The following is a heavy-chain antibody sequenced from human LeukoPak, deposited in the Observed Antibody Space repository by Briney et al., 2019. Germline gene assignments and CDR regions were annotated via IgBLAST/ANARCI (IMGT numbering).Heavy chain of an antibody. J-gene: IGHJ4*02. CDR2: ISGSGGST. Sequence: GGSLRLSCAASGFTFSSYAMSWVRQAPGKGLEWVSGISGSGGSTYYADSVKGRFTISRDNSKNTLYLQMNSLRAEDTAVYYCAKDGGYSYGYYCDYWGQGTLVTVSS. CDR3: AKDGGYSYGYYCDY. CDR1: GFTFSSYA. D-gene: IGHD5-18*01. V-gene: IGHV3-23*01.